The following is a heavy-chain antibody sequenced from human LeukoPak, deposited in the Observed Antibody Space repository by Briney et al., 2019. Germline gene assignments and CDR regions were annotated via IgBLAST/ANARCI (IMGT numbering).Heavy chain of an antibody. CDR3: ARDGAGVAASLSTGLCWFDS. J-gene: IGHJ5*01. CDR2: ISYDGSNK. D-gene: IGHD2-15*01. CDR1: GFSFSDYG. Sequence: GGSLRLSCAASGFSFSDYGMHWVRQAPGKGLEWVAVISYDGSNKYYADSVKGRLIISRDNSKNTLYLQMNSLRAEDTAVYYCARDGAGVAASLSTGLCWFDSWGQGTLVTVSS. V-gene: IGHV3-30-3*01.